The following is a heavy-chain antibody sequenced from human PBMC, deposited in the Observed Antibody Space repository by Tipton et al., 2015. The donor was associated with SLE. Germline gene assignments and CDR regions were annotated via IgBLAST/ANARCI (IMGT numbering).Heavy chain of an antibody. CDR1: GGSISSGSYY. V-gene: IGHV4-61*02. CDR3: ARDVPSLLTGDRWDAFDI. D-gene: IGHD7-27*01. Sequence: TLSLTCTVSGGSISSGSYYWSWIRQPAGKGLEWIGRIYTSGSTNYNPSLKSRVTISVDTSKNQFSLKLSSVTAADTAVYYCARDVPSLLTGDRWDAFDIWGQGTMVTVSS. CDR2: IYTSGST. J-gene: IGHJ3*02.